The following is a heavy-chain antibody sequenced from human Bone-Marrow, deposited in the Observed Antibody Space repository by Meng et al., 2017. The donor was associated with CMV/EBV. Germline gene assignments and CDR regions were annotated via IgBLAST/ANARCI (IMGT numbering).Heavy chain of an antibody. CDR2: IYSGGST. D-gene: IGHD6-13*01. CDR3: ARDLEGGSS. CDR1: GFTVSSNY. V-gene: IGHV3-53*01. J-gene: IGHJ5*02. Sequence: GESLKISCAASGFTVSSNYMSWVRQAPGKGLEWASVIYSGGSTYYADSVKGRFTISRDNSKNTLYLQMNSLRAEDTAVYYCARDLEGGSSWGQGTLVTVSS.